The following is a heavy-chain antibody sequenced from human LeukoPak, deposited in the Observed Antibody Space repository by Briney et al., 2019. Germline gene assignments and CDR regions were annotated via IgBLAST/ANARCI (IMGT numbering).Heavy chain of an antibody. V-gene: IGHV1-46*01. CDR3: ARSRGRSTSRIVELWFDP. J-gene: IGHJ5*02. CDR1: GYTFTSYY. D-gene: IGHD2-2*01. Sequence: ASVKVSCKASGYTFTSYYMHWVRQAPGQGLEWMGIINPSGGSTSYAQKFQGRVTMTRDMSTSTVYMELSSLKSEDTAVYYCARSRGRSTSRIVELWFDPWGQGTLVTVSS. CDR2: INPSGGST.